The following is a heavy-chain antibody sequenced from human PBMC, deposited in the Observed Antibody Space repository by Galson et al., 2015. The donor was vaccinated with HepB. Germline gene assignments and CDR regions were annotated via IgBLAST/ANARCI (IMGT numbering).Heavy chain of an antibody. J-gene: IGHJ3*02. D-gene: IGHD3-10*01. V-gene: IGHV3-13*01. CDR1: GFTFSTYD. Sequence: SLRLSCAASGFTFSTYDMHWVRQATGKGLEWVSAIGTAGDTYYSGSVKGRFTISRETAKNSLNLQMNSLRAGDTAVYYCARFTSDAFDIWGQGTMVTVSS. CDR2: IGTAGDT. CDR3: ARFTSDAFDI.